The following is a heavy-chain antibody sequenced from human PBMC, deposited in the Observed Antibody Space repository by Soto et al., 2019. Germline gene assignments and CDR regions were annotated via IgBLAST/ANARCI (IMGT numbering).Heavy chain of an antibody. Sequence: GASVKVCCKASGYTFTGYYMHWVRQAPGQGLEWMGWINPNSGGTNYAQKFQGRVTITADESTSTAYMELSSLRSEDTAVYYCARSTWHCSGGSCYLRVRAYYYYGMDVWGQGTTVTVSS. J-gene: IGHJ6*02. CDR1: GYTFTGYY. CDR2: INPNSGGT. D-gene: IGHD2-15*01. CDR3: ARSTWHCSGGSCYLRVRAYYYYGMDV. V-gene: IGHV1-2*02.